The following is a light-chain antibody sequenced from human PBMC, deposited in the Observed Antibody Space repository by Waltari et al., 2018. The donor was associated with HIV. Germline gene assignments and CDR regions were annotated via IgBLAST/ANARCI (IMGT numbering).Light chain of an antibody. J-gene: IGLJ2*01. Sequence: QSALTQPASVSGSPGQSITISCTGTSSDVGGYNYVSWYQQHPGKAPKLMIDEVSNRPSGLSNRFSGSKSGNTASLTISGLQAEDEADYYCSSYTSSSTLVFGGGTKLTVL. CDR1: SSDVGGYNY. CDR2: EVS. CDR3: SSYTSSSTLV. V-gene: IGLV2-14*01.